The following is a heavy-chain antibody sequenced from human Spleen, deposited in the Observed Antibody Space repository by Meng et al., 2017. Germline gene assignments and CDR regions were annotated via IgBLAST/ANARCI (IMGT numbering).Heavy chain of an antibody. CDR2: IYYSGST. Sequence: QVQLQESGPGLVKPSQTLSLTCTVSGGSISSGGYYYWSWIRQHPGKGLEWIGYIYYSGSTYYNPSLKSLVTISVDTSKNQFSLKLNSVTAADTAVYYCARVPMYYYDRTFDYWGQGTLVTVSS. CDR1: GGSISSGGYYY. D-gene: IGHD3-22*01. V-gene: IGHV4-31*01. CDR3: ARVPMYYYDRTFDY. J-gene: IGHJ4*02.